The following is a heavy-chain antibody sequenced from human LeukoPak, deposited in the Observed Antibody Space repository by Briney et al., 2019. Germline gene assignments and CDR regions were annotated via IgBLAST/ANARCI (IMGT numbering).Heavy chain of an antibody. J-gene: IGHJ4*02. CDR1: GFTFSSYG. V-gene: IGHV3-33*06. D-gene: IGHD6-19*01. CDR2: KWYDGSNK. CDR3: AKALVAVAGAFDY. Sequence: GGSLRLSCAPSGFTFSSYGMHWVRQAPGKGLEWVAVKWYDGSNKYYADSVKGRFTISRDNSKNTLYLQMKSLRAEYTAVYYCAKALVAVAGAFDYWGQGTLVTVSS.